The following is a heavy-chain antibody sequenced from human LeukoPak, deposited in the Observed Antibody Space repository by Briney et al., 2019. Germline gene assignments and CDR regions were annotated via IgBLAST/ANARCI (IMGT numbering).Heavy chain of an antibody. V-gene: IGHV1-8*01. J-gene: IGHJ6*02. CDR2: MNPNSGNT. Sequence: SVKVSCKASGYTFTSYDINWVRQATGQGLEWMGWMNPNSGNTGYAQKFQGRVTMTRNTSISTAYMELSSLRSEDTAVYYCARVPQYYDFWSGYLKSGYYYYYYGMDVWGQGTTVTVSS. CDR1: GYTFTSYD. D-gene: IGHD3-3*01. CDR3: ARVPQYYDFWSGYLKSGYYYYYYGMDV.